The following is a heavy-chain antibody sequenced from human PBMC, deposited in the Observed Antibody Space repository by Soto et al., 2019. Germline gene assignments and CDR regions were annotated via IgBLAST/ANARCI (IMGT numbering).Heavy chain of an antibody. CDR1: GGSFSGYY. Sequence: SETLSLTCAVYGGSFSGYYWSWIRQPPGKGLEWIGYIYYSGSTNYNPSLKSRVTISVDTSKNQFSLKLSSVTAADAAGYYCGRRYNWAFKIWGQGTLVTASS. D-gene: IGHD1-1*01. J-gene: IGHJ3*02. CDR3: GRRYNWAFKI. CDR2: IYYSGST. V-gene: IGHV4-59*08.